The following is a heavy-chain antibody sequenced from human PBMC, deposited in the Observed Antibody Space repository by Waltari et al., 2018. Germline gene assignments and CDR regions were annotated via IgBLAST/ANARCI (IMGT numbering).Heavy chain of an antibody. CDR1: GGSISSGGYY. J-gene: IGHJ4*02. V-gene: IGHV4-31*03. Sequence: QVQLQESGPGLVKPSQTLSLTCTVSGGSISSGGYYWSWIRQHPGKGLEWIGYIYYSGNTYCNPSLKSRVTISVDTSKNQFSLKLSSVTAADTAVYYCARELRDGYNLVPGYWGQGTLVTVSS. CDR3: ARELRDGYNLVPGY. D-gene: IGHD5-12*01. CDR2: IYYSGNT.